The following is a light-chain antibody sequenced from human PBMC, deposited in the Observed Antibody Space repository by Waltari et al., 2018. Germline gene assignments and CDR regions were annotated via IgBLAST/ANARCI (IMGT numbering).Light chain of an antibody. CDR2: NVN. CDR1: SSDAGAYDF. V-gene: IGLV2-11*01. J-gene: IGLJ1*01. CDR3: GSYVGNYISV. Sequence: QSALTQPRSVSGSPGQSVAISCTGTSSDAGAYDFVSWFQQHPGKAPKLMIYNVNKRPSGVPDRFSGSKSGNTASLTISGRQAEDEADYYCGSYVGNYISVFGPGTKVTVL.